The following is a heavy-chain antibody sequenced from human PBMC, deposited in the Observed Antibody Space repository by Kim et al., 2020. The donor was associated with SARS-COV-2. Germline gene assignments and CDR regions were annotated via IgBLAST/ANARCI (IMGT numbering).Heavy chain of an antibody. CDR1: GGSISSSSYY. CDR3: ARRVDTAMVIA. V-gene: IGHV4-39*07. D-gene: IGHD5-18*01. Sequence: SETLSLTCTVSGGSISSSSYYWGWIRQPPGKGLEWIGNIYYSGSTYYNPSLKSRVTISVDTSKNHFSLKLSSVTAADTAVYYCARRVDTAMVIAWGQGTLVTVSS. J-gene: IGHJ5*02. CDR2: IYYSGST.